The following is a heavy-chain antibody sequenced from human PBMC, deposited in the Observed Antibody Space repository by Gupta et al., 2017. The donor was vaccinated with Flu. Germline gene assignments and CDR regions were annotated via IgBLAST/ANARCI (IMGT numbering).Heavy chain of an antibody. CDR3: ARGYDFWSANPYYYYYMDV. D-gene: IGHD3-3*01. V-gene: IGHV3-30-3*01. CDR1: GFNLNNYA. Sequence: QVQLVESGGGVVQPGRYLRLSCAASGFNLNNYAVHWVRQAPGKGLEWVTVISYDGSRKYYADSVKGRFTISRDNSKNTLYLQMTSLRAEDTAVYCCARGYDFWSANPYYYYYMDVWGKGTTVIVSS. J-gene: IGHJ6*03. CDR2: ISYDGSRK.